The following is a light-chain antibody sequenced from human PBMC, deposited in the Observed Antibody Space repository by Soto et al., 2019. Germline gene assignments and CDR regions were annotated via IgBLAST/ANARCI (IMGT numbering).Light chain of an antibody. Sequence: DIQMTQSPSSLSASVGDRVTITCRASQSISNFLNWYQQKPGNAPKLLMYAASRLQSGVPSRFSGSASGTDFTLTISRLQPEDFATYYCQQRYSTPQTFGQGTKVEIK. V-gene: IGKV1-39*01. CDR1: QSISNF. CDR3: QQRYSTPQT. J-gene: IGKJ1*01. CDR2: AAS.